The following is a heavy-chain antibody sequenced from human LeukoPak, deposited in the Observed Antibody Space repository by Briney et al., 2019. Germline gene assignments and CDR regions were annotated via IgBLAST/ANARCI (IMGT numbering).Heavy chain of an antibody. CDR3: ARDRWEPLRYWYFDL. J-gene: IGHJ2*01. CDR2: ISSSSSYK. D-gene: IGHD1-26*01. V-gene: IGHV3-21*01. CDR1: GFTFSRYS. Sequence: PGGSLRLSCAASGFTFSRYSMNWVRQAKGKGLEWDSSISSSSSYKYYADSEKGRITNSRDNAKNSLYMKMNSHTAEDTAVYYCARDRWEPLRYWYFDLWGRGTLVTVSS.